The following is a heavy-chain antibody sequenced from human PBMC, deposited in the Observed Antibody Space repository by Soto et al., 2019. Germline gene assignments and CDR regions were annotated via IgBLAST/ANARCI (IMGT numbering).Heavy chain of an antibody. V-gene: IGHV1-18*01. J-gene: IGHJ4*02. CDR1: GYTFTSYG. Sequence: GASVKVSCKASGYTFTSYGISWVRQAPGQGLEWMGWISAYNGNTNYAQKLQGRVTMTTDTSTSTAYMELRSLRSDDTAVYYCARNLLRLVTGRPNFHYWGQGTLVTVSS. CDR2: ISAYNGNT. D-gene: IGHD3-3*01. CDR3: ARNLLRLVTGRPNFHY.